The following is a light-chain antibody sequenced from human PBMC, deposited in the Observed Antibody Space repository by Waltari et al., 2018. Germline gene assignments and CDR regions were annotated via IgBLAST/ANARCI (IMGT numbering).Light chain of an antibody. CDR3: QSYDSSLSGVI. V-gene: IGLV1-40*01. Sequence: QSVLTQPPSVSGAPGQRITISCTGTSSNIGAGYVLHWYLQLPGTAPNLLILGNNNRTSGVPDRFSASKSDTSASLAITGLQAEDEADYYCQSYDSSLSGVIFGGGTKLTVL. J-gene: IGLJ2*01. CDR2: GNN. CDR1: SSNIGAGYV.